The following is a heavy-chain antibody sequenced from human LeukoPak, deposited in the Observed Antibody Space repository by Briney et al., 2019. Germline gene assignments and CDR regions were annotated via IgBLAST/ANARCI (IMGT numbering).Heavy chain of an antibody. CDR1: GFTFSDYA. CDR3: ARDGRTYGDAFDI. J-gene: IGHJ3*02. V-gene: IGHV3-48*03. Sequence: GGSLRLSCAASGFTFSDYAMNWVRQAPGKGLEWVSYISSSANIIYYEDPVKGRVTISRDNAKNSLYLQMNSLRAEDTAVYYCARDGRTYGDAFDIWGQGTMVTVSS. CDR2: ISSSANII. D-gene: IGHD4-17*01.